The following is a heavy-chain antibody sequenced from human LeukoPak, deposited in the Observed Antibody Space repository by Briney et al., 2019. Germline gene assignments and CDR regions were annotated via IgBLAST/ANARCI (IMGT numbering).Heavy chain of an antibody. CDR1: GFTFSDYY. D-gene: IGHD3-9*01. CDR2: ISSSGSTI. J-gene: IGHJ5*02. V-gene: IGHV3-11*01. CDR3: ARMGYEILSNWFDP. Sequence: NAGGSLRLSCAASGFTFSDYYMSWIRQAPGKGLEWVPYISSSGSTIYYADSVKGRFTISRDNAKNSLYLQMNSLRAEDTAVYYCARMGYEILSNWFDPWGQGTLVTVSS.